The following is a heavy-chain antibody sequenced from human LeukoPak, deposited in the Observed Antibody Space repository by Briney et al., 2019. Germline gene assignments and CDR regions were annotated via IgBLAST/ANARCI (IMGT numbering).Heavy chain of an antibody. J-gene: IGHJ5*02. CDR3: ARSVEMASWWFDP. V-gene: IGHV1-8*01. Sequence: ASVKVSCKASGYTFTSYDINWVGPATGQGLAGMGWMNPNSGNTGYAQKFQGRVTMTRNTSISTAYMELSSLRSEDTAVYYCARSVEMASWWFDPWGQGTLVTVPS. D-gene: IGHD5-24*01. CDR2: MNPNSGNT. CDR1: GYTFTSYD.